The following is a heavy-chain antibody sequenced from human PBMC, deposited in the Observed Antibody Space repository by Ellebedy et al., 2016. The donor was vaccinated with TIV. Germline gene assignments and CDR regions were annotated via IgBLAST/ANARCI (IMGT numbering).Heavy chain of an antibody. CDR2: ISISGDAT. Sequence: GGSLRLSCAASGFTFNTYAMGWVRQTPGKGLEWVSSISISGDATYYTDSVKGRFTFTRDNSKTMLYLQMNSLTAEDTAVYYCVRANSDSAFDIWGQGTMVTVSS. CDR3: VRANSDSAFDI. V-gene: IGHV3-23*01. J-gene: IGHJ3*02. D-gene: IGHD4-11*01. CDR1: GFTFNTYA.